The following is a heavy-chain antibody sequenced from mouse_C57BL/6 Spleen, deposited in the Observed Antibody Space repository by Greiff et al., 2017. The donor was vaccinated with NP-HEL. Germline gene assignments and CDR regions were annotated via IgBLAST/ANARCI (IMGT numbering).Heavy chain of an antibody. D-gene: IGHD1-1*01. Sequence: EVQLQESGGDLVKPGGSLKLSCAASGFTFSSYGMSWVRQTPDKRLEWVATISSGGSYTYYPDSVKGRFTISRDNAKNTLYLQMSSLKSEDTAMYYCARGLRYLDYWGQGTTLTVSS. J-gene: IGHJ2*01. CDR3: ARGLRYLDY. V-gene: IGHV5-6*01. CDR2: ISSGGSYT. CDR1: GFTFSSYG.